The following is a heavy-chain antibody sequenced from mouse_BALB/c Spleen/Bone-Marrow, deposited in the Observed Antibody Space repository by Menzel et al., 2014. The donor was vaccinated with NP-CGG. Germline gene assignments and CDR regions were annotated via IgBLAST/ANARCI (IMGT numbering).Heavy chain of an antibody. CDR3: ARRGWYGGYFDV. V-gene: IGHV5-9*02. J-gene: IGHJ1*01. D-gene: IGHD1-1*02. Sequence: EVMLVESGGGLVKPGGSLKLSCAASGFAFSSYDMSWVRQTPEKRLEWVATISSGGSYTYYPDSVKGRFTISRDNARNTLYLQKSSLRSEDTALYYCARRGWYGGYFDVWGAGTTVTVSS. CDR1: GFAFSSYD. CDR2: ISSGGSYT.